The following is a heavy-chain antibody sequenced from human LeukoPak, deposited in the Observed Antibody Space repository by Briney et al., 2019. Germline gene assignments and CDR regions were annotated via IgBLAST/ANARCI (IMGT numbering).Heavy chain of an antibody. CDR2: IYPGDSDT. CDR3: ARHVAIEKLRNWFDP. J-gene: IGHJ5*02. D-gene: IGHD1-7*01. V-gene: IGHV5-51*01. Sequence: GESLKISCKGSGYSFTSYWIGWVRQMPGKGLEWMGIIYPGDSDTRYSPSFQGQVAISADKSISPAYLQWSSLKASDTATYYCARHVAIEKLRNWFDPWGQGTLVTVSS. CDR1: GYSFTSYW.